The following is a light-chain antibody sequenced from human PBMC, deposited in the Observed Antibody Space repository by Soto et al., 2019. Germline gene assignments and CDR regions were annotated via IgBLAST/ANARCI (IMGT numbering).Light chain of an antibody. CDR3: QQYGSSPTWT. CDR1: QSVSSRF. CDR2: GAS. V-gene: IGKV3-20*01. J-gene: IGKJ1*01. Sequence: ESVLTQSPGTLSLSPGDRVTLSCRASQSVSSRFLAWYQQKHGQAPSLLIYGASSRATGIPDRFSGSGSGTDFTLTISRLEPEDFAVYYCQQYGSSPTWTFGQGTKVDIK.